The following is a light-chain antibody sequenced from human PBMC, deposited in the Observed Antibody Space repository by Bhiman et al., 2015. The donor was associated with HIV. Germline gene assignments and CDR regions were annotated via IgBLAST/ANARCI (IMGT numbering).Light chain of an antibody. CDR1: SSNIGKNY. CDR3: ATWDSSLSAGEV. J-gene: IGLJ1*01. Sequence: QSVLTQPPSVSAAPGQKVNISCSGSSSNIGKNYVSWYQQIPGTAPKVLIYENNKRPSGIPDRFSGSKSGTSATLGIAGLQTGDEADYYCATWDSSLSAGEVFGTGTKVTVL. CDR2: ENN. V-gene: IGLV1-51*02.